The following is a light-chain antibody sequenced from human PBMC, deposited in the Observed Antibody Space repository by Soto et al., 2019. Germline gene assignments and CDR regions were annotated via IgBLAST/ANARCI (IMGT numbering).Light chain of an antibody. CDR3: QQYGRSPPIT. J-gene: IGKJ5*01. CDR2: GSS. V-gene: IGKV3-20*01. Sequence: EIVLTQSPGTLSLSPGERATLSCRASQSVSRSSLAWYQQKTGQAPRLLMYGSSSRATGIPDRFSGSGSGTDFTLTISRLEPEDFAVYYCQQYGRSPPITFGQGTDWRL. CDR1: QSVSRSS.